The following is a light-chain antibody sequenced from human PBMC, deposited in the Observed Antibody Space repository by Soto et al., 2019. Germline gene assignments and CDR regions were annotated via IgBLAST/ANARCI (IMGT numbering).Light chain of an antibody. CDR1: QSISSN. V-gene: IGKV3D-15*01. Sequence: ERVMTQSPATLSVSPGGRATLSCRASQSISSNLAWYQQKPGQAPGLLIYDTSTRASGVPDRFSGSGSGTEFTLTISRPEPEDFAVYYCQQYGTSPQTFGQGTKVDI. CDR2: DTS. CDR3: QQYGTSPQT. J-gene: IGKJ1*01.